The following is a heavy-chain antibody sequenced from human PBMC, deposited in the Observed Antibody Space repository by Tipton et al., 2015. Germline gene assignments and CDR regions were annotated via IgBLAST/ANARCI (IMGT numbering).Heavy chain of an antibody. J-gene: IGHJ5*02. D-gene: IGHD5-24*01. CDR3: ATLVDGYSRIP. V-gene: IGHV4-59*01. CDR2: IYYNGNT. Sequence: TLSLTCTVSGDSLSTYYWGWIRQSPGKGLEWIGYIYYNGNTKYNPSLKGRVTILVDTSKNQFSLKVNSVTAADTAVYYCATLVDGYSRIPWGQGTRVTVSS. CDR1: GDSLSTYY.